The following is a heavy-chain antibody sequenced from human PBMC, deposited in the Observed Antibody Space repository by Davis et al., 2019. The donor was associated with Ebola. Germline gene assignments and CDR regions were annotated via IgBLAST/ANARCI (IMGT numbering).Heavy chain of an antibody. V-gene: IGHV3-23*01. CDR2: ISVTGADI. CDR3: ARVRYYDSRGYFDY. D-gene: IGHD3-22*01. J-gene: IGHJ4*02. Sequence: PGGSLRLSCAASGFIFSNYAMSWVRQAPGGGLEWVAGISVTGADIKYADSVRGRFSISRDDSKNTLYLQMNSLRAEDTAVYYCARVRYYDSRGYFDYWGQGTLVTVSS. CDR1: GFIFSNYA.